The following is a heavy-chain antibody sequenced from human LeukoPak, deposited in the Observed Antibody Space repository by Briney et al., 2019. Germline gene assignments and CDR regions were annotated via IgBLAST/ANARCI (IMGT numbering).Heavy chain of an antibody. Sequence: SVNVSCRSSGGTFNIYAISWVRQAPGQGLEWMGGIIPIFGTANYAQKFQGRVTITADESTSTAYMELSSLRSEDTAVYYCATASGGWTNFDLWGQRTLVTVSS. V-gene: IGHV1-69*13. D-gene: IGHD1/OR15-1a*01. CDR2: IIPIFGTA. CDR3: ATASGGWTNFDL. CDR1: GGTFNIYA. J-gene: IGHJ5*02.